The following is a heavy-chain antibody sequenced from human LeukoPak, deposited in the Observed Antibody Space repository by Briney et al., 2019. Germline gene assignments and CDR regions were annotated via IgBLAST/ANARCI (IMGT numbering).Heavy chain of an antibody. D-gene: IGHD2-15*01. CDR1: GYTFTSYV. CDR3: ARVALGNCGSCSNWFDP. Sequence: ASVKVSCKASGYTFTSYVIRWVRQAPGQGLEGMGWISAYNGNTNYAPKLQGRVTMTTDTSTSTAYMELRSLRSDDTAVYYCARVALGNCGSCSNWFDPWGQGTLVTVSS. J-gene: IGHJ5*02. V-gene: IGHV1-18*01. CDR2: ISAYNGNT.